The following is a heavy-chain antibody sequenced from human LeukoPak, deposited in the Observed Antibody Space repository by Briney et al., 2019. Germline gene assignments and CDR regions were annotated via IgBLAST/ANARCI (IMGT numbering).Heavy chain of an antibody. CDR1: GFSFSNYY. Sequence: GGSLRLSCAASGFSFSNYYMGWIRQAPGKGLEWVSSISSSSSYIYYADSVKGRFTISRDNAKNSLYLQMNSLRAEDTAVYYCASLPGAVAGVEFWGQGTLVTVSS. D-gene: IGHD6-19*01. CDR2: ISSSSSYI. J-gene: IGHJ4*02. CDR3: ASLPGAVAGVEF. V-gene: IGHV3-21*01.